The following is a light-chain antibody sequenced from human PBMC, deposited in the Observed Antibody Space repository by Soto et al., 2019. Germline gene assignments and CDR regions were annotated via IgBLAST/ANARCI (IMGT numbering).Light chain of an antibody. J-gene: IGLJ1*01. V-gene: IGLV1-44*01. CDR1: SSNIGRNT. CDR3: AAWDDSLHGYV. CDR2: SNS. Sequence: QSVLTQPPSASGTPGQRVTISCSGSSSNIGRNTVNWYQQLPGTAPKLLIYSNSQRPSGVPDRFSGSESGTSASLAISGLQSEDEADYYCAAWDDSLHGYVFGTGTKLTVL.